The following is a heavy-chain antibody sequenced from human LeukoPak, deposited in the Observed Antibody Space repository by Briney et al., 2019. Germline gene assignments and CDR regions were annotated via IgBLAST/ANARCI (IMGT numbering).Heavy chain of an antibody. D-gene: IGHD4-17*01. CDR2: INSDGSTT. V-gene: IGHV3-74*01. CDR3: ARGVHYGSDY. J-gene: IGHJ4*02. Sequence: GGSLRLSCAASRFTFSTYFMHWVRQAPGKGLVWVSRINSDGSTTSLADPVKGRFTISRDNAKNTLYLQMDSLRAEDTAVYFCARGVHYGSDYWGQGTLVTVSS. CDR1: RFTFSTYF.